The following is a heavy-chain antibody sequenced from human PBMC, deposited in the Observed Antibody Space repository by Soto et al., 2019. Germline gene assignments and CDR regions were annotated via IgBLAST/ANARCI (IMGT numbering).Heavy chain of an antibody. CDR2: IWYDGSNK. D-gene: IGHD1-26*01. CDR1: GFTFSSYG. V-gene: IGHV3-33*01. J-gene: IGHJ6*02. CDR3: AREIVGATHYYYYGMDV. Sequence: GSLRLSCAASGFTFSSYGMHWVRQAPGKGLEWVAVIWYDGSNKYYADSVKGRFTISRDNSKNTLYLQMNSLRAEDTAVYYCAREIVGATHYYYYGMDVWGQGTTVTVSS.